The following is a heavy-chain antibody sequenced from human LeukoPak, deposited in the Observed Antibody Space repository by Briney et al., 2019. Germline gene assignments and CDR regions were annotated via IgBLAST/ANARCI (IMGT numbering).Heavy chain of an antibody. CDR3: ARGTVPQFIY. V-gene: IGHV3-30-3*01. Sequence: PGGSLRLSCAASGFTFSSYAIHWVRQAPGKGLEWVAVISYDGSNKYYADSVKGRFTISRDNSKNTLYLQMNSLRAEDTAVYYCARGTVPQFIYWGQGTLVTVSS. CDR2: ISYDGSNK. CDR1: GFTFSSYA. D-gene: IGHD1-14*01. J-gene: IGHJ4*02.